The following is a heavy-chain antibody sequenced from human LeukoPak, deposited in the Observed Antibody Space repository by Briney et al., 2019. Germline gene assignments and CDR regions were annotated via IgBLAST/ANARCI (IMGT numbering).Heavy chain of an antibody. D-gene: IGHD3-10*01. Sequence: GGSLRLSCAASGFTFSSYGMHWVRQAPGKGLEWVSGITNGGTAHYGDSVKGRFTISRDNSKSSLYLQMNTLSAEDTAVYYCAKGYFGSGSYYNPYFDYWGQGTLVTVSS. V-gene: IGHV3-23*01. J-gene: IGHJ4*02. CDR3: AKGYFGSGSYYNPYFDY. CDR2: ITNGGTA. CDR1: GFTFSSYG.